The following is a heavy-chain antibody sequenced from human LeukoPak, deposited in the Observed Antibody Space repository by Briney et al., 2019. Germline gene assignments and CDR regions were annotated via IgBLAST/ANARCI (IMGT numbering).Heavy chain of an antibody. V-gene: IGHV3-23*01. CDR3: AKTLSSGWSGKYYFDY. Sequence: GGSLRLSCAASGFTFSTYAISWVRQAPGKGLEWVSGISGNGDTTYYADSVKGRFTIYRDNSKSRQSLQMNSLRAEDTAVYYCAKTLSSGWSGKYYFDYWGQGTLVSVSS. D-gene: IGHD6-19*01. CDR1: GFTFSTYA. CDR2: ISGNGDTT. J-gene: IGHJ4*02.